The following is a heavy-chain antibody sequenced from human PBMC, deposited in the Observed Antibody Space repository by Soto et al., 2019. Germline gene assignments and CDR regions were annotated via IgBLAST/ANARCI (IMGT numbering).Heavy chain of an antibody. J-gene: IGHJ3*02. CDR1: GYTFTSYY. V-gene: IGHV1-2*02. CDR3: ARGASAPYYHHDAFDI. CDR2: INPNSGGT. Sequence: ASVKVSCKASGYTFTSYYIHWVRQAPGQGLEWMGWINPNSGGTNYAQKFQGRVTMTRDTSISTAYMELSRLRSDDTAVYYCARGASAPYYHHDAFDIWGQGTMVTVSS. D-gene: IGHD3-22*01.